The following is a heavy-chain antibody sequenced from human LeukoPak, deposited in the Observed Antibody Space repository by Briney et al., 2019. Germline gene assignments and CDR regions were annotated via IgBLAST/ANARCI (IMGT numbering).Heavy chain of an antibody. Sequence: PSETLSLTCTVTSGSLGNYYWSWIRQSAEKGPEWIGRIHNTGSSNYSPPVKSRVTMSIDVSRNRFSLMLTSVTAADTALYYCARDRSSAYYRDFFDYWGQGILVTVSS. CDR1: SGSLGNYY. CDR3: ARDRSSAYYRDFFDY. CDR2: IHNTGSS. V-gene: IGHV4-4*07. D-gene: IGHD1-26*01. J-gene: IGHJ4*02.